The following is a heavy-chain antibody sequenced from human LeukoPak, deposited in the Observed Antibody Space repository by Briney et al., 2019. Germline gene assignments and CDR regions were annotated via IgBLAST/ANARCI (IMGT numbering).Heavy chain of an antibody. Sequence: GGSLRLSCAASGFSVSDYSISWIRQSPGKGPEWLSYVMSGRGSTNYADSVKGRFTISRDNAKNSVALQLDGLRADDTAVYFCTRERRGSYYAFESWGQGTLVTVSS. CDR3: TRERRGSYYAFES. CDR1: GFSVSDYS. D-gene: IGHD3-16*01. V-gene: IGHV3-11*05. CDR2: VMSGRGST. J-gene: IGHJ4*02.